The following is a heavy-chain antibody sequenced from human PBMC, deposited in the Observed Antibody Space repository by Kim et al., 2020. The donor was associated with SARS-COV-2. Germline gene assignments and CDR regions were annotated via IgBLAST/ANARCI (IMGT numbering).Heavy chain of an antibody. V-gene: IGHV3-23*01. CDR1: GFTFSNYA. Sequence: GGSLRLSCAGSGFTFSNYAMSWVRQAPGKGLEWVSSITRSGGTTFYADSVKGRYTISRDNSKNTLYLQVNSLRADDTAVYYCAKGASGATTFDYWGQGTL. J-gene: IGHJ4*02. CDR2: ITRSGGTT. CDR3: AKGASGATTFDY. D-gene: IGHD2-2*01.